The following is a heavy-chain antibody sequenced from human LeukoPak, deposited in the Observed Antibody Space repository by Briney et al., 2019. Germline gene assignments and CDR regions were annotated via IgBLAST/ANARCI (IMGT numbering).Heavy chain of an antibody. Sequence: ASVKVSCKASGYTFTSYGISWVRQAPGQGLEWMGWISAYNGNTNYAQKLQGRVTMTTDTSTSTAYMELRSLRSDDTAVYYCAREGYSSGWYEGVDYWGQGTLVTVSS. CDR1: GYTFTSYG. J-gene: IGHJ4*02. CDR2: ISAYNGNT. D-gene: IGHD6-19*01. CDR3: AREGYSSGWYEGVDY. V-gene: IGHV1-18*01.